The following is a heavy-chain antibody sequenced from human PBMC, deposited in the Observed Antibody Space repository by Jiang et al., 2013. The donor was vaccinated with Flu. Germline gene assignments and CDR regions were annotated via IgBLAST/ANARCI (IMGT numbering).Heavy chain of an antibody. CDR3: ARAYEMATISGALYYYYGMDV. CDR2: TYYRSKWYN. D-gene: IGHD5-24*01. V-gene: IGHV6-1*01. J-gene: IGHJ6*02. Sequence: RQSPSRGLEWLGRTYYRSKWYNDYAVSVKSRITINPDTSKNQFSLQLNSVTPEDTAVYYCARAYEMATISGALYYYYGMDVWGQGTTVTVSS.